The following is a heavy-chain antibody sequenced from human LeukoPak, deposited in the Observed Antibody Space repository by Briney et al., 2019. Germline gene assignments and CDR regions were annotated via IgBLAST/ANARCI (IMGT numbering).Heavy chain of an antibody. D-gene: IGHD4-11*01. CDR3: AKDLYSNYGPADY. Sequence: GGSLRLSCAASEFTFSSYWMSWVRQAPGKGLEWVSTINGGGVNTHYADSVGGRFTISRDNSKNTLFLQMNSLRDEDTAVYYCAKDLYSNYGPADYWGQGNLVTVSS. CDR2: INGGGVNT. CDR1: EFTFSSYW. J-gene: IGHJ4*02. V-gene: IGHV3-23*01.